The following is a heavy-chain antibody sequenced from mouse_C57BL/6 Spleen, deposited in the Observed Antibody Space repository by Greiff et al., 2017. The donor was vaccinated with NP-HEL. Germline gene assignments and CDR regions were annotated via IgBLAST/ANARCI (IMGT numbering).Heavy chain of an antibody. CDR1: GYTFTDYE. Sequence: QVQLKESGAELVRPGASVTLSCKASGYTFTDYEMHWVKQTPVHGLEWIGAIDPETGGTAYNQKFKGKAILTADKSSSTAYMELRSLTSEDSAVYYFKRNSMDYWGQGTSVTVSS. CDR3: KRNSMDY. V-gene: IGHV1-15*01. CDR2: IDPETGGT. J-gene: IGHJ4*01.